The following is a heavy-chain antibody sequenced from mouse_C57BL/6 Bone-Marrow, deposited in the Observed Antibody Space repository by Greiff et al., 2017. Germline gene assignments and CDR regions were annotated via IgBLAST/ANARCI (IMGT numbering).Heavy chain of an antibody. D-gene: IGHD1-1*01. Sequence: EVKLVESGGGLVKPGGSLKLSCAASGFTFSSYTMPWVRQTPEKRLEWVATISGGGGNTYYPDSVKGRFTISRDNAKNTLYLQMSSLRSEDTALYYCAREGLLRPEDYWGQGTTLTVSS. CDR2: ISGGGGNT. CDR1: GFTFSSYT. CDR3: AREGLLRPEDY. V-gene: IGHV5-9*01. J-gene: IGHJ2*01.